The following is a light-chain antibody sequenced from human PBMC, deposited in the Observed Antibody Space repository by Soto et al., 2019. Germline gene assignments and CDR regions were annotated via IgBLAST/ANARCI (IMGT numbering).Light chain of an antibody. CDR2: EVT. CDR3: FSYARNSIYV. Sequence: QSALTQPASVSGSTGQSITISCTGTSSDIGSYKLVSWYQQHPGKVPKLMIYEVTKRPSGVSDRFSGSKSGNTASLTISGLQAEDEADYYCFSYARNSIYVFGTGTKVTVL. J-gene: IGLJ1*01. V-gene: IGLV2-23*02. CDR1: SSDIGSYKL.